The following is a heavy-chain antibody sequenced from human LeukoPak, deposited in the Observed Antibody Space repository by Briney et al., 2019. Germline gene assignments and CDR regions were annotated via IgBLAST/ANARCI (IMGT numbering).Heavy chain of an antibody. CDR2: ISYDGSNK. V-gene: IGHV3-30*04. Sequence: GGSLRLFCAASGFTFSSYAMHWVRQAPGKGLEWVAVISYDGSNKYYADSVKGRFTISRDNSKNTLYLQMNSLRAEDTAVYYCARDKVVLRYFDWLFPYYGMDVWGKGTTVTVSS. CDR3: ARDKVVLRYFDWLFPYYGMDV. J-gene: IGHJ6*04. CDR1: GFTFSSYA. D-gene: IGHD3-9*01.